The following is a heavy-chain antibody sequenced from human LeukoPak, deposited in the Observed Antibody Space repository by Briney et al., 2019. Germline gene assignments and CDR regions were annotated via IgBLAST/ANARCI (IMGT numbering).Heavy chain of an antibody. J-gene: IGHJ3*02. D-gene: IGHD3-10*01. Sequence: SETLSLTCTVSGGSISSGSYYWHWIRQPAGKGLEWIGRIYTSGTTNYNPSLKSRVTISVDTSKNQLALKLNSVTAADTAVYYCALYYHGSDPRRAFDIWGQGTMVTVSS. CDR2: IYTSGTT. CDR3: ALYYHGSDPRRAFDI. V-gene: IGHV4-61*02. CDR1: GGSISSGSYY.